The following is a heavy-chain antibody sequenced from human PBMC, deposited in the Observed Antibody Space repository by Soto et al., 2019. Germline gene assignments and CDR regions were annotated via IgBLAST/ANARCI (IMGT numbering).Heavy chain of an antibody. Sequence: EVQLVESGGGLVKPGGSLRLSCAASGLTFSTYGMNWVRQAPGKGLEWVSSISSGGEYVGYADSVKGRLTISRDNAKNALCLQLDSLRVEAPEVFYCATDGAAVAARGVWGQGTTVTVSS. D-gene: IGHD6-13*01. CDR1: GLTFSTYG. CDR3: ATDGAAVAARGV. J-gene: IGHJ6*02. CDR2: ISSGGEYV. V-gene: IGHV3-21*01.